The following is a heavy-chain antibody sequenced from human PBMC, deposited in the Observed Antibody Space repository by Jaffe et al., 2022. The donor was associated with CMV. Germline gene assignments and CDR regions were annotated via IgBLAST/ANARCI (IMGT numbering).Heavy chain of an antibody. Sequence: QVQLQESGPGLVKPSETLSLTCTVSGGSISSYYWSWIRQPPGKGLEWIGYIYYSGSTNYNPSLKSRVTISVDTSKNQFSLKLSSVTAADTAVYYCASHLTVFGAFDIWGQGTMVTVSS. CDR1: GGSISSYY. CDR2: IYYSGST. V-gene: IGHV4-59*08. CDR3: ASHLTVFGAFDI. D-gene: IGHD3-3*01. J-gene: IGHJ3*02.